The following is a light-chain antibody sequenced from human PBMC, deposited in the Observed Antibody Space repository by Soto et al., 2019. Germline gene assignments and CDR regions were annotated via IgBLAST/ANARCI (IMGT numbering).Light chain of an antibody. J-gene: IGKJ4*01. V-gene: IGKV1-33*01. CDR2: DAS. CDR1: QDISNY. Sequence: DIQMTQSPSSLSASVGDRVTITCQPSQDISNYLNWYQQKPGKAPKLLIYDASNLETGVPSRFSGSGSGTDFTFTISRLQPEDIATYYCQQYNNLLTLGGGTKVDTK. CDR3: QQYNNLLT.